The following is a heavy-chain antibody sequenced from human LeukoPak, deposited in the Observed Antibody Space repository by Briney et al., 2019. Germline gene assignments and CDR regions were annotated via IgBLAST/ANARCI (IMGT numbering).Heavy chain of an antibody. J-gene: IGHJ6*03. D-gene: IGHD6-13*01. Sequence: SETLSLTCTVSGGSISSYYWSWIRQPPGKGLEWIGYIYYSGSTNYNPSLKSRVTISVDTSKNQFSLKLSSVTAADTAVYYCARATGYSSSWYNYYYYYMDVWGKGTTVTISS. CDR2: IYYSGST. CDR1: GGSISSYY. CDR3: ARATGYSSSWYNYYYYYMDV. V-gene: IGHV4-59*01.